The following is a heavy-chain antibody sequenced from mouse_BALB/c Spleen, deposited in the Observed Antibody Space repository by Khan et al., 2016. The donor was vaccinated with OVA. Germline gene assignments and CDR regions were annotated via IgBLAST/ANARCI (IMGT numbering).Heavy chain of an antibody. CDR2: IDPFNGGT. CDR1: DYSFTSYY. J-gene: IGHJ3*01. D-gene: IGHD3-3*01. CDR3: ARGTFDY. Sequence: VQLQQSGPELMKPGASVNISCKASDYSFTSYYIHWVKQSHGKSLEWIGYIDPFNGGTDYNQNLKGKATLTVDKFSNTAYMHLSSLTSEDSAVYYCARGTFDYWGQGTLVTVSA. V-gene: IGHV1S135*01.